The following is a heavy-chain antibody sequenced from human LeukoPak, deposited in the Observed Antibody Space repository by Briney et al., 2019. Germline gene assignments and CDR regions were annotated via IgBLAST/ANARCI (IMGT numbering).Heavy chain of an antibody. D-gene: IGHD3-16*01. Sequence: PGRSLRLSCAASGFTFDIYGMNWIRQAPGKGLEWVSHISSGSSPKYYADSVRGRFTISRDNAKKSLYLQMNSLRVEDTAVYYCARGDDGAYWGQGTLVTVSS. J-gene: IGHJ4*02. CDR1: GFTFDIYG. V-gene: IGHV3-48*04. CDR3: ARGDDGAY. CDR2: ISSGSSPK.